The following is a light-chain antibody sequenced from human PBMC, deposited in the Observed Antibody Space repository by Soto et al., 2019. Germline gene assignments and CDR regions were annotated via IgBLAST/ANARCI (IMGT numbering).Light chain of an antibody. J-gene: IGKJ5*01. CDR3: QQYGSAPLIS. CDR2: GAS. V-gene: IGKV3-20*01. CDR1: QTVSITY. Sequence: VLTQSPCSLALSQGESASLSCRASQTVSITYLTWYQQKPGQAPRLLIFGASKRATGIPDRFSGSGSGRDFTLTISGLEPEDFAVYYCQQYGSAPLISFGQGTRLAIK.